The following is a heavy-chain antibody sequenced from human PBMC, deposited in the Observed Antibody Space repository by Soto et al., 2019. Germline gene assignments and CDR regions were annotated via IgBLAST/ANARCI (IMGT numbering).Heavy chain of an antibody. CDR2: IWYDGSNK. CDR1: GFTFSSYG. D-gene: IGHD6-19*01. CDR3: ARDIISTVAGTIDY. V-gene: IGHV3-33*01. Sequence: PGGSLRLSYAASGFTFSSYGMHWVRQAPGKGLEWVAVIWYDGSNKYYADSVKGRFTISRDNSKNTLYLQMNSLRAEDTAVYYCARDIISTVAGTIDYWGQGTLVTVSS. J-gene: IGHJ4*02.